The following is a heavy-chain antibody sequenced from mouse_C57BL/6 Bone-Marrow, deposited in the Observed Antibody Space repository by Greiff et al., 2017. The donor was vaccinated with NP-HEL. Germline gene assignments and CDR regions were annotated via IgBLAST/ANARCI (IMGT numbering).Heavy chain of an antibody. CDR2: IYPGSGST. J-gene: IGHJ3*01. V-gene: IGHV1-55*01. CDR3: ARVGLRRRAWFAY. D-gene: IGHD2-4*01. CDR1: GYTFTSYW. Sequence: QVQLQQPGAELVKPGASVKMSCKASGYTFTSYWITWVKQRPGQGLEWIGDIYPGSGSTNYNEKFKSKATLTVDTSSSTAYMQLSSLTSEDSAVYYCARVGLRRRAWFAYWGQGTLVTVSA.